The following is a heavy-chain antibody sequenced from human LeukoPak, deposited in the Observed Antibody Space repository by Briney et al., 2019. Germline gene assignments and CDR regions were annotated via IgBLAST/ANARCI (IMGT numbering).Heavy chain of an antibody. CDR3: ASKWFGELSDPGFDY. J-gene: IGHJ4*02. V-gene: IGHV4-38-2*01. CDR1: GYSISSGYY. Sequence: SETLSLTCAVSGYSISSGYYWGWIRQPPGKGLEWIGSIYHSGSTYYNPSLKSRVTISVDTSKNQFSLKLSSVTAADTAVYYCASKWFGELSDPGFDYWGQGTLVTVSS. D-gene: IGHD3-10*01. CDR2: IYHSGST.